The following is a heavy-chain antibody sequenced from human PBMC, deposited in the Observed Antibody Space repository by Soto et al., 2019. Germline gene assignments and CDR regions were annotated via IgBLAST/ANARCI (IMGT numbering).Heavy chain of an antibody. J-gene: IGHJ4*02. V-gene: IGHV3-30*18. CDR2: ISYDGSNK. Sequence: SLRLSCAASGFTFSSYGMHWVRQAPGKGLEWVAVISYDGSNKYYADSVKGRFTISRDNSKNTLYLQMNSLRAEDTAVYYCAKDYYDSSGYSYFDYWGQGTLVTVSS. CDR3: AKDYYDSSGYSYFDY. CDR1: GFTFSSYG. D-gene: IGHD3-22*01.